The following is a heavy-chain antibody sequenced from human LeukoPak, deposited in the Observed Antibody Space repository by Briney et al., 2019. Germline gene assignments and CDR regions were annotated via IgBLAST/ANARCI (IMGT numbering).Heavy chain of an antibody. Sequence: PGGSLRLSCAASGFTFSSYGMHWVRQAPGKGLEWVAFIRYDGSNKYYADSVNGRFTISRDNSKNTLYLQMNSLRAEDTAVYYCARDALSLHSSSPLDYWGQGTLVTVSS. D-gene: IGHD6-13*01. CDR3: ARDALSLHSSSPLDY. CDR2: IRYDGSNK. CDR1: GFTFSSYG. V-gene: IGHV3-30*02. J-gene: IGHJ4*02.